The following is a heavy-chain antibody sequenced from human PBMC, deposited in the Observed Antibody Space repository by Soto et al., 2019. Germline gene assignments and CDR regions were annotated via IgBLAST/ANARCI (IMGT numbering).Heavy chain of an antibody. CDR1: GFSVSDNY. V-gene: IGHV3-53*01. D-gene: IGHD3-22*01. CDR2: IYSGGQS. Sequence: EVQLAESGGSLIQPGGSLRLSCAASGFSVSDNYMSWVRQAPGKGLEWVSVIYSGGQSFYADSVKGRFSTSRDNTKNTLFLQMNSLRAEDTAVYHCVHYYDTGDYSTYGMDVWGQGTTVTVS. J-gene: IGHJ6*02. CDR3: VHYYDTGDYSTYGMDV.